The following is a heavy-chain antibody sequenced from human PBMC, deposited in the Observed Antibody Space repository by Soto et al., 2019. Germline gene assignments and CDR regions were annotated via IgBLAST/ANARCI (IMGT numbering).Heavy chain of an antibody. J-gene: IGHJ4*02. Sequence: QVQLVESGGGVVQPGRSLRLSCAASGFTFRNYGMHWVRQAPGKGLEWVASISYDGNNKNYADSVKGRFTISKDNSKNTLYLQMNSLRAEDTAVYYCAKVEDYGGNLPAYSGQGTLVTVSS. V-gene: IGHV3-30*18. CDR1: GFTFRNYG. D-gene: IGHD4-17*01. CDR3: AKVEDYGGNLPAY. CDR2: ISYDGNNK.